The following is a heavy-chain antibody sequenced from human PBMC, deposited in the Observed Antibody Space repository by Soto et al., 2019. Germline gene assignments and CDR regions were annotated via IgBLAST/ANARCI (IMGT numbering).Heavy chain of an antibody. Sequence: TLSLTCAVSGGSFTSNNWWTWVRQPPGQGLEWIGEIYRTGSANYNPSLKSRVTISLDKSENQFSLKVTSLTAADTAVYYCASRDPGTSVDYWGQGTLVTVSS. V-gene: IGHV4-4*02. J-gene: IGHJ4*02. CDR1: GGSFTSNNW. CDR2: IYRTGSA. D-gene: IGHD1-7*01. CDR3: ASRDPGTSVDY.